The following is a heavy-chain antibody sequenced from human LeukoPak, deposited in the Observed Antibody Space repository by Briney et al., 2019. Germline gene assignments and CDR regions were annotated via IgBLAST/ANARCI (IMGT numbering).Heavy chain of an antibody. CDR3: ARGPPYYDFWSGYYTKGYYYGMDV. V-gene: IGHV4-34*01. Sequence: SETLSLTCAVYGGSFSGYYWSWIRQPPGKGLEWIGEINHSGSTNYNPSLKSRVTISVDTSKNQFSLKLSSVTAADTAVYYCARGPPYYDFWSGYYTKGYYYGMDVWGQGTTVTVSS. D-gene: IGHD3-3*01. J-gene: IGHJ6*02. CDR1: GGSFSGYY. CDR2: INHSGST.